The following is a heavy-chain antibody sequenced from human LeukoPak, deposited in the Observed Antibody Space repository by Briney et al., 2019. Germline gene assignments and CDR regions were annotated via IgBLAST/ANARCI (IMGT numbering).Heavy chain of an antibody. V-gene: IGHV3-23*01. CDR1: GFTFSSYG. D-gene: IGHD2-2*01. Sequence: GGSLRLSCAASGFTFSSYGMHWVRQAPGKGLEWVSAISGSGGSTYYADSVKGRFTISRDNSKNTLYLQMSSLRAEDTAVYYCAKDPKYPMDVWGKGTTVTVSS. CDR2: ISGSGGST. CDR3: AKDPKYPMDV. J-gene: IGHJ6*03.